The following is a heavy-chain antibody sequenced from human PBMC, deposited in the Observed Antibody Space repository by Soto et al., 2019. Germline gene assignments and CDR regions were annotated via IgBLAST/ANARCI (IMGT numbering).Heavy chain of an antibody. J-gene: IGHJ6*02. CDR2: IYYSGST. CDR3: ARAQYYDFWSGYWSGGMDV. Sequence: PSATLSLTCTVSGGSISSGDYYWSWIRQPPGEGLEWIGYIYYSGSTYYNPSLKSRVTISVDTSKNQFSLKLSSVTAADTAVYYCARAQYYDFWSGYWSGGMDVWGQGTTVTVSS. D-gene: IGHD3-3*01. CDR1: GGSISSGDYY. V-gene: IGHV4-30-4*01.